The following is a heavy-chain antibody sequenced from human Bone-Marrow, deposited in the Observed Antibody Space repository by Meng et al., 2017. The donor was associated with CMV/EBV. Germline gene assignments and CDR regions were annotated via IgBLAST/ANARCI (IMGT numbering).Heavy chain of an antibody. J-gene: IGHJ3*02. CDR1: GFTFSSYA. Sequence: GESLKISCAASGFTFSSYAMSWVRQAPGKGLEWVSAISGSGGSTYYADSVKGRFTISRDNSKNTLYLQMNSLRAEDTAVYYCARDQTDLLAAAGHDVFDIWGQGTMVTVSS. CDR3: ARDQTDLLAAAGHDVFDI. CDR2: ISGSGGST. V-gene: IGHV3-23*01. D-gene: IGHD6-13*01.